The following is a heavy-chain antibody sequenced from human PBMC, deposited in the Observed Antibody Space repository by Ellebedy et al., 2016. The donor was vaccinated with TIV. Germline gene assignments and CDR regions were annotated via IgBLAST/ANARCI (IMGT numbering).Heavy chain of an antibody. CDR1: GGSISSGGYC. CDR2: IDNAGST. D-gene: IGHD1-20*01. V-gene: IGHV4-31*01. J-gene: IGHJ4*02. CDR3: AGRRYSITTPGMAY. Sequence: SETLSLTCTVSGGSISSGGYCWSWIRQHPGKGLECIGYIDNAGSTYYNPSLKSEVTISVDTSNNQLSLNLTSVTDADTAVYSCAGRRYSITTPGMAYWGQGILVTVPS.